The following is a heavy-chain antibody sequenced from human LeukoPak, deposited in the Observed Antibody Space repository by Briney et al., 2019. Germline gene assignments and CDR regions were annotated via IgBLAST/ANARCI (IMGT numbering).Heavy chain of an antibody. V-gene: IGHV4-34*01. Sequence: PSETLSLTCTVSSASISTYYWSWIRQPPGKGLEWIGEINHSGSTNYNPSLKSRVTISVDTSKNQFSLKLSSVTAADTAVYYCARERSSWGAYFDYWGQGTLVTVSS. CDR2: INHSGST. J-gene: IGHJ4*02. CDR3: ARERSSWGAYFDY. D-gene: IGHD6-13*01. CDR1: SASISTYY.